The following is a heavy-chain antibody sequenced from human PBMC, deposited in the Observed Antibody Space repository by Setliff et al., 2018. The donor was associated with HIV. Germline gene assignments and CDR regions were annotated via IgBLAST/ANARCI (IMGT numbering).Heavy chain of an antibody. V-gene: IGHV1-69*13. Sequence: GASVKVSCKASGGTFSSSVISWVRQAPGQGLEWMGGIIPIFGTSKYAEKFQGRVSITADESASTLYMELSSLRSEDTAVCYCARDGTDYSSSSSLTYWGQGTLVTVSS. CDR2: IIPIFGTS. CDR1: GGTFSSSV. CDR3: ARDGTDYSSSSSLTY. D-gene: IGHD4-4*01. J-gene: IGHJ4*02.